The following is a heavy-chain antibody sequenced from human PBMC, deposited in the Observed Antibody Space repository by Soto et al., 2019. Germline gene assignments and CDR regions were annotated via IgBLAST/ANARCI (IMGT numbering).Heavy chain of an antibody. CDR1: GYTFTSYD. J-gene: IGHJ4*02. Sequence: ASVKVSCKASGYTFTSYDINWVRQATGQGLEYLGWMNPNSGNTAYVQKFQGRVTMTWDTSISTAYMELSSLRSEDTAVYYCARDSPPVDYWGQGTLVTVSS. V-gene: IGHV1-8*01. CDR3: ARDSPPVDY. CDR2: MNPNSGNT.